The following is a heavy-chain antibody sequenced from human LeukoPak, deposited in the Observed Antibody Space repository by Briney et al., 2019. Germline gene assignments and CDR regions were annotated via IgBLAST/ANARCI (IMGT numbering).Heavy chain of an antibody. CDR1: GFTFSSYW. CDR3: AKDHLPGIVVADRDY. CDR2: INSDGSST. Sequence: GGSLRLSCAASGFTFSSYWMHWVRQAPGKGLVWVSRINSDGSSTSYADSVKGRFTISRDNSKNTLYLQINSLRAEDTAVYYCAKDHLPGIVVADRDYWGQGTLVTVSS. D-gene: IGHD6-19*01. V-gene: IGHV3-74*01. J-gene: IGHJ4*02.